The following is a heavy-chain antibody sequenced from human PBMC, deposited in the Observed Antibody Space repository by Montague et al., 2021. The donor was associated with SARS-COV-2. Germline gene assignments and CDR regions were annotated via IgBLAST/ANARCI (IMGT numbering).Heavy chain of an antibody. Sequence: SETLSLTCSVSGGSISSTDRYWGWNRQPPGKGLEFIGTNYYTGTIYYNPSLKIRVTISRDTSKNQFSLKVTSVTAADTSVYYCARCLPIGIDGWGYFDFWGQGSMVTVSS. CDR1: GGSISSTDRY. CDR3: ARCLPIGIDGWGYFDF. CDR2: NYYTGTI. D-gene: IGHD3-16*01. V-gene: IGHV4-39*07. J-gene: IGHJ4*02.